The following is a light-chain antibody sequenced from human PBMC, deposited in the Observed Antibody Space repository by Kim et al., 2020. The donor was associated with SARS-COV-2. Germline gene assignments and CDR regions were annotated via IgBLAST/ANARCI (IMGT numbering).Light chain of an antibody. Sequence: AVMLTCPLSSGHSSYTIAWHQQRPEKGPGYLMKLNSDGRHSKGDGIPDRFSGSSSGAERYLTISSLQSEDEADYYCQTWGTGIRVFGGGTQLTVL. CDR2: LNSDGRH. CDR3: QTWGTGIRV. J-gene: IGLJ3*02. CDR1: SGHSSYT. V-gene: IGLV4-69*01.